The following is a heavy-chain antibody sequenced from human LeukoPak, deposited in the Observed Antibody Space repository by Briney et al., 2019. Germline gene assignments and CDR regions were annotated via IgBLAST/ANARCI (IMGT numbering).Heavy chain of an antibody. D-gene: IGHD4-17*01. CDR2: IRYDGTNK. V-gene: IGHV3-30*02. Sequence: GGSLRLSCAASGFTFGTYGIHWVRQAPGKGLEGVAFIRYDGTNKWYADSVKGRFTISRDNSKNMLYLQMNSLRAEDTAVYHCAKDRDYGDYPSAYYYYMDVWGKGTTVTVSS. J-gene: IGHJ6*03. CDR1: GFTFGTYG. CDR3: AKDRDYGDYPSAYYYYMDV.